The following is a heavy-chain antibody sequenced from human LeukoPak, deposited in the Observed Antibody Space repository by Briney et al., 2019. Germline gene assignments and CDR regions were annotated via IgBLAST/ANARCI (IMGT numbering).Heavy chain of an antibody. D-gene: IGHD6-19*01. CDR2: ISYDGSNK. CDR1: GFTFSSYA. V-gene: IGHV3-30-3*01. J-gene: IGHJ5*02. Sequence: PGRSLRLSCAASGFTFSSYAMHWVRQAPGKGLEWVAVISYDGSNKYYADSVKGRFTISRDNSKNTLYLQMNSLRAEDTAVYYCARAVAVAGFDPWGQGTLVTVSS. CDR3: ARAVAVAGFDP.